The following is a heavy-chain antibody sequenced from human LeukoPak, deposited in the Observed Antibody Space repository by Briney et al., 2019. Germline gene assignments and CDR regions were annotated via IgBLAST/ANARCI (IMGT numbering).Heavy chain of an antibody. CDR2: IIPIFGTA. J-gene: IGHJ4*02. CDR3: AREGGYSSGWVDC. CDR1: GGTFSSYA. D-gene: IGHD6-19*01. V-gene: IGHV1-69*06. Sequence: SVKVSCKASGGTFSSYAISWVRQAPGQGLEWMGRIIPIFGTANYAQTFQGRVTITADKSTSTAYMELSSLRSEDTAVYYCAREGGYSSGWVDCWGQGTLVTVSS.